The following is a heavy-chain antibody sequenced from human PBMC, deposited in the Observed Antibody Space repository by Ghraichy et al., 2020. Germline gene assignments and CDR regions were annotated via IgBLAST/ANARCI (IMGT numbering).Heavy chain of an antibody. CDR1: GGSFSGYY. CDR2: INHSGST. Sequence: SETLSLTCAVYGGSFSGYYWSWIRQPPGKGLEWIGEINHSGSTNYNPSLKSRVTISVDTSKNQFSLKLSSVTAADTAVYYCARSALWFSRTTNTNWFDPWGQGTLVTVSS. D-gene: IGHD3-10*01. V-gene: IGHV4-34*01. J-gene: IGHJ5*02. CDR3: ARSALWFSRTTNTNWFDP.